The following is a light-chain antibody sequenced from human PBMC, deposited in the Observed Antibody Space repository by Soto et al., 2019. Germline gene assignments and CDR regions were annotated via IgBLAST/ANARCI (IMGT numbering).Light chain of an antibody. J-gene: IGKJ1*01. CDR1: ESISTW. CDR2: GAS. V-gene: IGKV1-5*03. Sequence: EIQMTQSPSSLSASVGDRVTITCRASESISTWLAWYQQKPGKAPKLLIYGASSLESWVPPRLSGDGSETEFTLTISGLQRDDFDTYYCQHYSRLWSFGQGPKVEIE. CDR3: QHYSRLWS.